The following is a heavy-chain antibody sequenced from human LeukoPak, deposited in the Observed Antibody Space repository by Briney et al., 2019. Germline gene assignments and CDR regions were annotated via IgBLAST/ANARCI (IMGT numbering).Heavy chain of an antibody. CDR1: GFTFSSYS. CDR3: ATEARSLTRLYDSSGYYLYYFDY. V-gene: IGHV3-21*01. D-gene: IGHD3-22*01. CDR2: ISSSSSYI. J-gene: IGHJ4*02. Sequence: GGSLRLSCAASGFTFSSYSMNWVRQAPGKGLEWVSSISSSSSYIYYADSVKGRFTISRDNAKNSLYLQMNSLRAEDTAVYYCATEARSLTRLYDSSGYYLYYFDYWGQGTLVTVSS.